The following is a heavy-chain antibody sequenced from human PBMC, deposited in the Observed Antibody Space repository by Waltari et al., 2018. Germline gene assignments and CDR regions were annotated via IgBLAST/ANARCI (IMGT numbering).Heavy chain of an antibody. Sequence: QVQLQESGPGLVKPSEPLSLTCAVSGYSISSGYYWGWIRQPPGKGLEWIGSIYHSGSTYYNPSLKSRVTISVDTSKNQFSLKLSSVTAADTAVYYCTRFPTGIGNGMDVWGQGTTVTVSS. D-gene: IGHD3-10*01. J-gene: IGHJ6*02. V-gene: IGHV4-38-2*01. CDR1: GYSISSGYY. CDR3: TRFPTGIGNGMDV. CDR2: IYHSGST.